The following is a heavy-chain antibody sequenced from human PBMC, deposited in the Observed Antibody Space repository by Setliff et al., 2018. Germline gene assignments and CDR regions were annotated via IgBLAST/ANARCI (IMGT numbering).Heavy chain of an antibody. CDR1: GGSISSGDYY. Sequence: SETLSLTCTVSGGSISSGDYYWSWIRQPPGKGLEFVGYIYYSGSTYYNPSLKSRVTISIDTSKNQFSLKVNSVTAADTAVYYCASAPLLYSDSSGLSGAFDIWGQGTMVTVSS. J-gene: IGHJ3*02. CDR3: ASAPLLYSDSSGLSGAFDI. CDR2: IYYSGST. D-gene: IGHD3-22*01. V-gene: IGHV4-30-4*08.